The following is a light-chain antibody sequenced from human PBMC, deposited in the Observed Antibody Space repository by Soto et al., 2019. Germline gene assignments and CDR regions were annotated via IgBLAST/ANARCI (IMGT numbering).Light chain of an antibody. V-gene: IGKV2-28*01. CDR1: QSFFNINGYTY. J-gene: IGKJ1*01. CDR3: VQGLRSTKT. CDR2: LAF. Sequence: DIVLTQSPLSLPVTPGEPASISCRSTQSFFNINGYTYLDWYLQKPGQSPQLLIYLAFNRAAGVPDRFSGSGSVTDFILRISRVEAEDVGVYYCVQGLRSTKTFGQGTKVEIK.